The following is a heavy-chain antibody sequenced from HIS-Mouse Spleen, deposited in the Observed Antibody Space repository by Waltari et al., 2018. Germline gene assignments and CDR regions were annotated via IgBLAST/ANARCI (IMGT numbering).Heavy chain of an antibody. CDR1: GFSLSTSGMC. V-gene: IGHV2-70*15. CDR3: ARIAEGYTSGWYAFDY. J-gene: IGHJ4*02. CDR2: IDWENDK. D-gene: IGHD6-19*01. Sequence: QVTLRESGPALVKPTQTLTLTCTFSGFSLSTSGMCVSWIRQPPGTALEWLARIDWENDKYYTTSLKTRLTISRDTSKNQVVLTMTNMDPLDTATYYCARIAEGYTSGWYAFDYWGQGTLVTVSS.